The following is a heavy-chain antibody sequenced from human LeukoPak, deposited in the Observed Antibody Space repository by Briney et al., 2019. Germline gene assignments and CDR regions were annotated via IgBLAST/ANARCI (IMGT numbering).Heavy chain of an antibody. J-gene: IGHJ6*03. CDR2: ISGSGGST. CDR1: GFTFSSYA. CDR3: AKDSGYDSSYYYYMDV. D-gene: IGHD5-12*01. Sequence: GGSLRLSCAASGFTFSSYAMSWVRQAPGKGLKWVSAISGSGGSTYYADSVKGRFTISRDNSKNTLYLQMSSLRAEDTAVYYCAKDSGYDSSYYYYMDVWGKGTTVTVSS. V-gene: IGHV3-23*01.